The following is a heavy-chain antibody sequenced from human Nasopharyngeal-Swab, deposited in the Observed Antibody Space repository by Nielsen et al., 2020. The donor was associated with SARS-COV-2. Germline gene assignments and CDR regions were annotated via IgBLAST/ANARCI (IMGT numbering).Heavy chain of an antibody. CDR2: IYPGDSDT. Sequence: KVSCKGSGYSFTSYWIGWVRQMPGKGLEWMGIIYPGDSDTRYSPSFQGQVTIPADKSISTAYLQWSSLKASDTAMYYCARDLGYSSSWYLGYFDLWGRGTLVTVSS. CDR1: GYSFTSYW. CDR3: ARDLGYSSSWYLGYFDL. V-gene: IGHV5-51*01. D-gene: IGHD6-13*01. J-gene: IGHJ2*01.